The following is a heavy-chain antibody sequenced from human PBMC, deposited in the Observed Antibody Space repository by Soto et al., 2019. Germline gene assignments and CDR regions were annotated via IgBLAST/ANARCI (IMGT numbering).Heavy chain of an antibody. D-gene: IGHD3-10*01. CDR2: ISGLNGNT. CDR3: ARDLFGEDGAGYFDY. J-gene: IGHJ4*02. V-gene: IGHV1-18*01. CDR1: GYSFSTYG. Sequence: QVHLVQSGVEVKKPGASVKVSCKASGYSFSTYGISWVRQAPGQGLEWMGWISGLNGNTNYAQNLEGRVSITIATSTSKAYMELRSVRFDDTAMYYCARDLFGEDGAGYFDYWGQGPLVTVSS.